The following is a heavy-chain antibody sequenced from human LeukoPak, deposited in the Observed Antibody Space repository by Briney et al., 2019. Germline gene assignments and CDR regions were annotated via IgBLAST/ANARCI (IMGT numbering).Heavy chain of an antibody. CDR3: AKSPAAPYYFDY. CDR2: ITVGGGT. Sequence: GGSLRLSCAASGFTLSSYVMSWVRQAPGKGLEWVSTITVGGGTYYADSVKGRFTISRDNSKDTLFLQMNTLGAEDTALFYCAKSPAAPYYFDYWGQGTLVTVSS. J-gene: IGHJ4*02. CDR1: GFTLSSYV. D-gene: IGHD6-13*01. V-gene: IGHV3-23*01.